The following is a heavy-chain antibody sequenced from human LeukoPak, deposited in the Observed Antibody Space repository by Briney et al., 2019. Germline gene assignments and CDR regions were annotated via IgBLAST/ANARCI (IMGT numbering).Heavy chain of an antibody. CDR2: ISNSGGST. V-gene: IGHV3-23*01. Sequence: GGSLRLSCAASGFTFSSYAMSWVRQAPGKGLEWVSAISNSGGSTYYADSVKGRFTISRDNSKNTLYLQMNSLRAEDTAVYYCANDLVGATFDWSAPWGQGTLVTVSS. CDR3: ANDLVGATFDWSAP. D-gene: IGHD2-15*01. J-gene: IGHJ5*02. CDR1: GFTFSSYA.